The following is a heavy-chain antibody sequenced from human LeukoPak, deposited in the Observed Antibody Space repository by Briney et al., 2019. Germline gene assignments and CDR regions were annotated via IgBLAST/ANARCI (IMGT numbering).Heavy chain of an antibody. CDR3: ARTYYDFWSGPNWFDP. J-gene: IGHJ5*02. Sequence: PSETLSLTCTVSGGSISSYYWSWIRQPPGKGLEWIGYIYYSGSTNYNPSLKSRVTISVDTSKNQRSLKLSSVTAADTAVYYCARTYYDFWSGPNWFDPWGQGTLVTVSS. CDR1: GGSISSYY. V-gene: IGHV4-59*01. D-gene: IGHD3-3*01. CDR2: IYYSGST.